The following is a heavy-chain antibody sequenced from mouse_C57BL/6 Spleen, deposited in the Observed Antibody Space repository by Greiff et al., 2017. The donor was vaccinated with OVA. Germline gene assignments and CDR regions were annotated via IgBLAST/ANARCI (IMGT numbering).Heavy chain of an antibody. Sequence: VHVKQSGPVLVKPGPSVKISCKASGFTFTDYYMHWVKQSHGKSLEWIGLVYPYNGGTSYNQKFKGKATLTVDTASSTAYMELNSLTSEDSAVYYCASPGSSYYYAMDYWGQGTSVTVSS. D-gene: IGHD1-1*01. CDR3: ASPGSSYYYAMDY. CDR2: VYPYNGGT. CDR1: GFTFTDYY. V-gene: IGHV1-36*01. J-gene: IGHJ4*01.